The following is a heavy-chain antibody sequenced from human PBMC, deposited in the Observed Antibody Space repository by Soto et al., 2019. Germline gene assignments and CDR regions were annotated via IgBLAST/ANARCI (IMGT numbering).Heavy chain of an antibody. CDR3: ARDVVVTAMRFSYGMDV. D-gene: IGHD2-21*02. Sequence: QVQLVQSGAEVKKPGASVKVSCKASGYTFTSYDINWVRQATGQGLEWMGWMNPNRGNTGYAQKFQGRVTMTRXXSXSXXYMERSSLRSEDTAVYYCARDVVVTAMRFSYGMDVWGQGTTVTVSS. J-gene: IGHJ6*02. V-gene: IGHV1-8*01. CDR2: MNPNRGNT. CDR1: GYTFTSYD.